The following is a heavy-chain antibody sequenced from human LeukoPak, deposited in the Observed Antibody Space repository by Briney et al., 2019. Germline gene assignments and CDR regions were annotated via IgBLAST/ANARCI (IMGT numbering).Heavy chain of an antibody. V-gene: IGHV4-59*08. CDR2: INYSGST. Sequence: SETLSLTCTVSGGSISSYYWSWIRQPPGKGLEWIGYINYSGSTNYNPSLKSRVTISVDTSKNQLSLKLSSVTAADTAVYYCARHSQYQLLYFDCWGQGTLVTVSS. J-gene: IGHJ4*02. CDR1: GGSISSYY. D-gene: IGHD2-2*01. CDR3: ARHSQYQLLYFDC.